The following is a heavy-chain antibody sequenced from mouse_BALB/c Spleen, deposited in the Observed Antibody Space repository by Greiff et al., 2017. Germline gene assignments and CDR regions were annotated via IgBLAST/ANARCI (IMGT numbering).Heavy chain of an antibody. Sequence: EVMLVESGGGLVKPGGSLKLSCAASGFTFSSYAMSWVRQTPEKRLEWVASISSGGSTYYPDSVKGRFTISRDNARNILYLQMSSLRSEDTAMYYCASSNTIYYYAMDYWGQGTSVTVSS. D-gene: IGHD4-1*01. J-gene: IGHJ4*01. CDR2: ISSGGST. V-gene: IGHV5-6-5*01. CDR1: GFTFSSYA. CDR3: ASSNTIYYYAMDY.